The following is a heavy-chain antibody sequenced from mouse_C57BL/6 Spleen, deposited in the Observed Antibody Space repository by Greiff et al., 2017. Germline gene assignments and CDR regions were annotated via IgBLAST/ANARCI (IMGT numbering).Heavy chain of an antibody. V-gene: IGHV5-6*02. Sequence: DVMLVESGGDLVKPGGSLKLSCAASGFTFSSYGMSWVRQTPDKRLEWVATISSGGSYTYYPDSVKGRFTISRDNAKNTLYLQMSSLKSEDTAMYYCARHMRNDGYYAMDYWGQGTSVTVSS. J-gene: IGHJ4*01. D-gene: IGHD2-3*01. CDR2: ISSGGSYT. CDR1: GFTFSSYG. CDR3: ARHMRNDGYYAMDY.